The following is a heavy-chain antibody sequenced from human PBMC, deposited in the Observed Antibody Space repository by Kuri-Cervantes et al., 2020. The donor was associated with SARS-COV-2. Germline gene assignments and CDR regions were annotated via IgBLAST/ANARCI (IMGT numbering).Heavy chain of an antibody. CDR2: INPSGGST. Sequence: ASVKVSCKASGYTFTSYYMHWVRQAPGQGLEWMGIINPSGGSTSYAQKFQGRVTMTRDTSTSTVYMELSSLRSKDTAVYYCARGVSHIAAAGHYYFDYWGQGTLVTVSS. D-gene: IGHD6-13*01. J-gene: IGHJ4*02. CDR1: GYTFTSYY. CDR3: ARGVSHIAAAGHYYFDY. V-gene: IGHV1-46*01.